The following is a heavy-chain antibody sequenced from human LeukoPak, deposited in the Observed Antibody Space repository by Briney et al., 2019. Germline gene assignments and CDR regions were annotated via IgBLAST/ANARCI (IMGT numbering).Heavy chain of an antibody. CDR2: INHSGST. D-gene: IGHD2-21*02. V-gene: IGHV4-34*01. J-gene: IGHJ4*02. CDR3: ARRAIVVVTAISPPPSFDY. CDR1: GGSFSGYY. Sequence: ETLPLTCAVYGGSFSGYYWSWIRQPPGKGLEWIGEINHSGSTNYNPSLKSRVTISVDTSKNQFSLKLSSVTAADTAVYYCARRAIVVVTAISPPPSFDYWGQGTLVTVSS.